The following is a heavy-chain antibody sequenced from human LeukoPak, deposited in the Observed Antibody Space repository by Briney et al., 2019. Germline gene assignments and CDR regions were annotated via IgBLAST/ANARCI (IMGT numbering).Heavy chain of an antibody. Sequence: GRSLRLSCAASGFTFSSYAMHWVRQAPGKGLEWVAVISYDGSNKYYADSVKGRFTISRDNSKNTLYLQMNSLRAEDTAVYYCARGWGLYSYGLYFDYWGQGTLVTVSS. CDR3: ARGWGLYSYGLYFDY. CDR1: GFTFSSYA. CDR2: ISYDGSNK. J-gene: IGHJ4*02. V-gene: IGHV3-30-3*01. D-gene: IGHD5-18*01.